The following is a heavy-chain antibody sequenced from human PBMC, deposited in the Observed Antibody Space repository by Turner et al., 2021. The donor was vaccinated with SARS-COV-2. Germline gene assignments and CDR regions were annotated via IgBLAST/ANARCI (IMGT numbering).Heavy chain of an antibody. J-gene: IGHJ4*02. V-gene: IGHV3-33*01. CDR1: GFPFSDCA. CDR3: ARARNDVRPFFEY. Sequence: QVQLVESGGGVVQPGGSLRLSCAASGFPFSDCAMHWVRQAPGKGLEWLAMIWHDGTQKYYAESVEGRFTISRDDSRNTLNFQMNSLTAEDTAVYYCARARNDVRPFFEYWGQGTLVTVSS. CDR2: IWHDGTQK. D-gene: IGHD1-1*01.